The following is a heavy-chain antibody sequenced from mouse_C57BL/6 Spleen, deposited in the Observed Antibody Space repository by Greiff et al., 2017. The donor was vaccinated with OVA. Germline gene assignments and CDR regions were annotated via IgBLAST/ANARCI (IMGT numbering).Heavy chain of an antibody. CDR3: ARGVTTVVEDFDY. D-gene: IGHD1-1*01. CDR1: GYTFTSYG. CDR2: IGHNGGGT. Sequence: QVQLQQPGAELVKPGASVKLSCKASGYTFTSYGMPWVQQRPGRGPEWIGWIGHNGGGTKYDEKVKGQATLTVDKPSSTAYMQLSSLTSEDSAVYYCARGVTTVVEDFDYWGQGTTLTVSS. V-gene: IGHV1-72*01. J-gene: IGHJ2*01.